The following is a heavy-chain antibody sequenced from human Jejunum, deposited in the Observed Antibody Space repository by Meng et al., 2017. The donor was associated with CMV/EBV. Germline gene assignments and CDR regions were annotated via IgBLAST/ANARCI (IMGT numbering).Heavy chain of an antibody. Sequence: SFLGSGFTFGNYWMHWVRQAPGKGLVWVSHINNDGSTTTYADSVKGRFTISRDNAKNTLYLQMNSLRVEDTAVYYCARGAGGFDQWGQGALVTVSS. V-gene: IGHV3-74*03. D-gene: IGHD3-10*01. CDR2: INNDGSTT. J-gene: IGHJ4*02. CDR1: GFTFGNYW. CDR3: ARGAGGFDQ.